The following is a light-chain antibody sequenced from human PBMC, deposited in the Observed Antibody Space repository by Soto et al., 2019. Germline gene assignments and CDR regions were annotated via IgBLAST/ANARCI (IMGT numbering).Light chain of an antibody. J-gene: IGKJ1*01. CDR2: AAS. V-gene: IGKV1-39*01. CDR1: QSISSY. CDR3: PQSYSTART. Sequence: DIQMTQSPSSLSASVGDRVTITCRASQSISSYLNWYQQKPGKAPKLLIYAASSLQSGVRSRFSRSRFASSLTGTISSLPPGDFASYYCPQSYSTARTYGQGTMVESK.